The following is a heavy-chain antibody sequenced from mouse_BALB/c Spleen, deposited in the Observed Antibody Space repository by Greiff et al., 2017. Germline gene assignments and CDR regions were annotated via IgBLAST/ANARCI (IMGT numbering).Heavy chain of an antibody. D-gene: IGHD4-1*01. CDR2: IRSKSNNYAT. V-gene: IGHV10-1*02. CDR1: GFTFNTYA. Sequence: EVKVVESGGGLVQPKGSLKLSCAASGFTFNTYAMNWVRQAPGKGLEWVARIRSKSNNYATYYADSVKDRFTISRDDSQSMLYLQMNNLKTEDTAMYYCVRQGTGTTYYAMDYWGQGTSVTVSS. CDR3: VRQGTGTTYYAMDY. J-gene: IGHJ4*01.